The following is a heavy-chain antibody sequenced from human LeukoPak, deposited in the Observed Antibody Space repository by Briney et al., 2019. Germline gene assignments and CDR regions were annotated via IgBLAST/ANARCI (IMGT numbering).Heavy chain of an antibody. CDR1: GFTFRIYG. Sequence: SGGSLRLSCAASGFTFRIYGMHWVRQAPGKGLEWVAFIRSDGSEKYYADSVKGRFTISRDNSKNTLNLQMNSLRAEDTAVYYCAKDFGSYGDAAVYWGQGTLVTASS. CDR3: AKDFGSYGDAAVY. D-gene: IGHD4-17*01. CDR2: IRSDGSEK. J-gene: IGHJ4*02. V-gene: IGHV3-30*02.